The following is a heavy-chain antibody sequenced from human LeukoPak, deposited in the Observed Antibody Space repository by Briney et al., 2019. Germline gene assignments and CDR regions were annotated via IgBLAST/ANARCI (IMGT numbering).Heavy chain of an antibody. CDR1: GITLSNYG. J-gene: IGHJ4*02. V-gene: IGHV3-23*01. Sequence: GGSLRLSCAVSGITLSNYGMSWVRQAPGKGLEWVAGLSGSGGGTNYADSVQGRFTISRDNPKNTLYLQMSSLRAEDTAVYFCAKRGVVIRVFLVGFHKEAYYFDSWGRGALVTVSS. D-gene: IGHD3-10*01. CDR3: AKRGVVIRVFLVGFHKEAYYFDS. CDR2: LSGSGGGT.